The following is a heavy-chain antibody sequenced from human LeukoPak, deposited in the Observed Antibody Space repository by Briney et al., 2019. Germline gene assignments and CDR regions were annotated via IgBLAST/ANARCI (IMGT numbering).Heavy chain of an antibody. Sequence: PGGSLRLSCAASGFTFHDYAMHWVRQVPGKGLEWVSGITWNSGSVLYVDSVRGRFTISRDNAKNSLYFQMNSLRPEDMAFYYCAKGPGVASLIVDALDMWGQGTMVTV. J-gene: IGHJ3*02. D-gene: IGHD1-26*01. CDR1: GFTFHDYA. CDR3: AKGPGVASLIVDALDM. V-gene: IGHV3-9*03. CDR2: ITWNSGSV.